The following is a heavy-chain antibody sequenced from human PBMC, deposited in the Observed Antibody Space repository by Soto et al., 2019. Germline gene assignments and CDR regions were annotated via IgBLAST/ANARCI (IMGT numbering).Heavy chain of an antibody. CDR1: GGSISSSSYY. V-gene: IGHV4-39*01. J-gene: IGHJ6*02. CDR2: IYYSGST. Sequence: PSETLSLTCTVSGGSISSSSYYWGWIRQPPGKGLEWIGSIYYSGSTYYNPSLKSRVTISVDTSKNQFSLKLSSVTAADTAVYYCGGAGGPYHNYYGSGSRSMDVWGQGTTVTVSS. CDR3: GGAGGPYHNYYGSGSRSMDV. D-gene: IGHD3-10*01.